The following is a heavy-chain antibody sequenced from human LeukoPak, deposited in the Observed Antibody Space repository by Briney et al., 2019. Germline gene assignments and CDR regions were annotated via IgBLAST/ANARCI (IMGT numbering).Heavy chain of an antibody. CDR1: GGFISSYY. J-gene: IGHJ4*02. CDR2: IYYSGMT. Sequence: AETLSLTCTVSGGFISSYYWSWIRQPPGKGLEWIGYIYYSGMTNYNPSLKSRVTISLDTSKNQFSLKLSSVTAADTAVYYCASADYDDYYIDFWGQGTLVTVSS. D-gene: IGHD4-17*01. CDR3: ASADYDDYYIDF. V-gene: IGHV4-59*01.